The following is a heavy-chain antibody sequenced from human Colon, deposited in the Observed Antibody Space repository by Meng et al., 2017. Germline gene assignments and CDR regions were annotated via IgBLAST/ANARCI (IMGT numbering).Heavy chain of an antibody. Sequence: GGSLRLSCVASGFTFSTYWMSWVRLAPGKGLEWVATIKPDGSERYYVDFVKGRLTMSRDNAKNSLYLQMNSLRAEDTAVYYCARGGSYYGDYWGQGTLVTVSS. CDR1: GFTFSTYW. CDR3: ARGGSYYGDY. CDR2: IKPDGSER. J-gene: IGHJ4*02. D-gene: IGHD1-26*01. V-gene: IGHV3-7*01.